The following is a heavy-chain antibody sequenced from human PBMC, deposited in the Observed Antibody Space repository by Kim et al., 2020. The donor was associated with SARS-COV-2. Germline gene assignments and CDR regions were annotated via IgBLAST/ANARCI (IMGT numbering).Heavy chain of an antibody. V-gene: IGHV1-18*01. J-gene: IGHJ4*02. Sequence: ASVKVSCKASGYTFTSYGISWVRQAPGQGLEWMGWISAYNGNTNYAQKLQGRVTMTTDTSTSTAYMELRSLRSDDTAVYYCARVPSYYDSSGYYGYWGQGTLVTVSS. CDR2: ISAYNGNT. D-gene: IGHD3-22*01. CDR1: GYTFTSYG. CDR3: ARVPSYYDSSGYYGY.